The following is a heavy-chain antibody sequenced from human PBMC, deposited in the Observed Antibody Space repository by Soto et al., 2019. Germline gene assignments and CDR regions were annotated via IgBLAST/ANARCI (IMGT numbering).Heavy chain of an antibody. CDR3: AKFFVETGGSSGWPWTFHY. D-gene: IGHD6-25*01. Sequence: EVQLLESGGGLVQPGRSLRLSCAASGFTFSSYAMSWVRQAPGKGLEWVSAISGSGGTTYYAASVKGRFTISRDNSKNTLFLQMNRLRAEDTAVDYCAKFFVETGGSSGWPWTFHYWGQGTLVTVSS. CDR2: ISGSGGTT. CDR1: GFTFSSYA. J-gene: IGHJ4*02. V-gene: IGHV3-23*01.